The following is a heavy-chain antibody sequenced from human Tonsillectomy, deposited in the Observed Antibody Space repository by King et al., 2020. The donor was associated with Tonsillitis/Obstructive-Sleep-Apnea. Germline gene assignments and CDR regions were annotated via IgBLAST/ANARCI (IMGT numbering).Heavy chain of an antibody. J-gene: IGHJ4*02. Sequence: VQLVESAGILVHPGGSLRLSCAASRFTFSNYAMSWVRQAPGKGLEWVSAISGSGGSTYYADSVKGRFTISRDNSKNTLYLQMNSLRAEDTAVYYCAKVVATSFDYWGQGTLVTVSS. CDR1: RFTFSNYA. V-gene: IGHV3-23*04. D-gene: IGHD5-12*01. CDR2: ISGSGGST. CDR3: AKVVATSFDY.